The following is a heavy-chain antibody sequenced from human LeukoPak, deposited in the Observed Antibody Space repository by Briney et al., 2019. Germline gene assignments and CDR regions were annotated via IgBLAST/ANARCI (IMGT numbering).Heavy chain of an antibody. D-gene: IGHD6-13*01. V-gene: IGHV1-69*04. CDR3: ARVGYSSSWFRYFDY. CDR2: IIPILGIA. CDR1: GYTFTGYY. J-gene: IGHJ4*02. Sequence: GASVKVSCKASGYTFTGYYMHWVRQAPGHGLEWMGRIIPILGIANYAQKFQGRVTITADKSTSTAYMELSSLRSEDTAVYYCARVGYSSSWFRYFDYWGQGTLVTVSS.